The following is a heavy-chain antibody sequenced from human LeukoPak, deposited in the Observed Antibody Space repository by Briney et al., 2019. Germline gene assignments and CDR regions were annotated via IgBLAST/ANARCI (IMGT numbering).Heavy chain of an antibody. CDR1: GYTFTGYY. V-gene: IGHV1-2*02. CDR3: ARVPGPYTTSRFDF. CDR2: IDPDSGGT. J-gene: IGHJ4*02. Sequence: ASVKVSCKTSGYTFTGYYLHWVRQAPGQRPEWMGRIDPDSGGTHYGQKFQGRVTVTRDTSIATVYMELSGLTSDDAAVYYCARVPGPYTTSRFDFWGQGTLVTVSS. D-gene: IGHD2-2*02.